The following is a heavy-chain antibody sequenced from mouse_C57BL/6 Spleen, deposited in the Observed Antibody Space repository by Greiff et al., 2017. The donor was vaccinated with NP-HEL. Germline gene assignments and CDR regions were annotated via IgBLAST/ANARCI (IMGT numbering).Heavy chain of an antibody. V-gene: IGHV1-39*01. CDR1: GYSFTDYN. CDR2: INPNYGTT. J-gene: IGHJ1*03. D-gene: IGHD1-1*01. CDR3: ARSHYYGSSYGYFDV. Sequence: EVQLQESGPELVKPGASVKISCKASGYSFTDYNMNWVKQSNGKSLEWIGVINPNYGTTSYNQKFKGKATLPVDQSSSTAYMQLNSLTSEDSAVYYCARSHYYGSSYGYFDVWGTGTTVTVSS.